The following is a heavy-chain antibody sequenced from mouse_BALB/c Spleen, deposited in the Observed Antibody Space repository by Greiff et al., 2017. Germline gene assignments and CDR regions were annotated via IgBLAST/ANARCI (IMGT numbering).Heavy chain of an antibody. V-gene: IGHV1-81*01. CDR3: ARSEVRRAWFAY. J-gene: IGHJ3*01. Sequence: QVQLQQSGPELVKPGASVKMSCKASGYTFTDYVISWVKQRTGQGLEWIGEIYPGSGSTYYNEKFKGKATLTADKSSNTAYMQLSSLTSEDSAVYFCARSEVRRAWFAYWGQGTLVTVSA. CDR1: GYTFTDYV. D-gene: IGHD2-14*01. CDR2: IYPGSGST.